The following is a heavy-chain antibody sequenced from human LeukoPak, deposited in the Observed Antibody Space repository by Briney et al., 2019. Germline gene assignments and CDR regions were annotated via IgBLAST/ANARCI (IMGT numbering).Heavy chain of an antibody. D-gene: IGHD5-18*01. CDR3: ARVDTAMNY. CDR2: ISTYNGNT. V-gene: IGHV1-18*01. CDR1: GYTFASYD. Sequence: ASVKVSCKASGYTFASYDINWVRQATGQGLEWMGWISTYNGNTNYAQKLQGRVTMTTDTSTTTAYMELRSLGSDDTAVYYCARVDTAMNYWGQGTLVTVSS. J-gene: IGHJ4*02.